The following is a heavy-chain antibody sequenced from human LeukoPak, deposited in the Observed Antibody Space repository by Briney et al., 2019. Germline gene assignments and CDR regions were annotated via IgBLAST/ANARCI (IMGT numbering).Heavy chain of an antibody. J-gene: IGHJ3*02. CDR3: ARDGIAAAGKSIDAFDI. CDR2: IYYSGST. Sequence: SETLSLTCTVSGGSISSYYWSWIRQPPGKGLEWIGYIYYSGSTNYNPSLKSRVTISVDTSKNQFSLKPSSVTAADTAVYYCARDGIAAAGKSIDAFDIWGQGTMVTVSS. CDR1: GGSISSYY. V-gene: IGHV4-59*01. D-gene: IGHD6-13*01.